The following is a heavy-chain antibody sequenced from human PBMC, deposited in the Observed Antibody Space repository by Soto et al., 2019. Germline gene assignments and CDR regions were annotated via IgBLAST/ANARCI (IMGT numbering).Heavy chain of an antibody. J-gene: IGHJ6*02. Sequence: QVQLVQSGAEVKKPGSSVKVSCKASGGTFSSYAISWVRQAPEQGLELMGGIIPIFGTANYAQKFQGRVTISADESTSTAYMEVSSLRSEDTAVYYCARDKTKQWPPSEDYGMDVWGQGTTVTVSS. V-gene: IGHV1-69*01. CDR2: IIPIFGTA. D-gene: IGHD6-19*01. CDR1: GGTFSSYA. CDR3: ARDKTKQWPPSEDYGMDV.